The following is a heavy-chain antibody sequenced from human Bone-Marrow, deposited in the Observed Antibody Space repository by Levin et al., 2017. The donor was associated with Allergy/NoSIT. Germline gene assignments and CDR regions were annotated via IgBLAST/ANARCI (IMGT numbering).Heavy chain of an antibody. J-gene: IGHJ5*02. V-gene: IGHV3-33*01. CDR3: ARGYYYDSSAKRWFDP. CDR1: GFTFSSYG. D-gene: IGHD3-22*01. CDR2: IWYDGSNK. Sequence: TGGSLRLSCAASGFTFSSYGMHWVRQAPGKGLEWVAVIWYDGSNKYYADSVKGRFTISRDNSKNTLYLQMNSLRAEDTAVYYCARGYYYDSSAKRWFDPWGQGTLVTVSS.